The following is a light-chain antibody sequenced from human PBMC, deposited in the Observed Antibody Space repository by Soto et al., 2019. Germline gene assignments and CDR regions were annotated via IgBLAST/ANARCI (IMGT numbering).Light chain of an antibody. J-gene: IGKJ5*01. CDR3: QQYSSYPRT. CDR1: QGISTF. CDR2: TAS. Sequence: DIQLTQSPSSLSSSVGDRVTISCRASQGISTFLAWYQQKPGKAPKSLIKTASTLQSGVPSRFSGSGSDTDFILTISSLLPEDFAAYYCQQYSSYPRTFGQGTRLDLK. V-gene: IGKV1D-16*01.